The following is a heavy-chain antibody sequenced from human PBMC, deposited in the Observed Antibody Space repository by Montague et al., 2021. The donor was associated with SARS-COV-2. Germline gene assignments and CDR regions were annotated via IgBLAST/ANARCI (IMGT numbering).Heavy chain of an antibody. D-gene: IGHD2-15*01. J-gene: IGHJ4*02. V-gene: IGHV3-9*01. CDR1: GFTFDDYA. Sequence: SLSLSLSASGFTFDDYAMHWVRQAPGKGLEWVSGISWNSGSTGYADSVKGRFTISRDNAKNSLYLQMNSLRAEDTALYYCAKEVGESPSFDYWGQGTLVTVSS. CDR2: ISWNSGST. CDR3: AKEVGESPSFDY.